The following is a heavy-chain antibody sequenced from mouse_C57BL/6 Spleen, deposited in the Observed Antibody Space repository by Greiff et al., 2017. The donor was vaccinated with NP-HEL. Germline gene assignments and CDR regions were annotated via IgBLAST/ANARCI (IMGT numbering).Heavy chain of an antibody. J-gene: IGHJ2*01. V-gene: IGHV1-59*01. Sequence: QVQLQQPGAELVRPGTSVKLSCKASGYTFTSYWMHWVKQRPGQGLEWIGVIDPSDSYTNYNQKFKGKATLNVDTSSSTAYMQLSSLTSEDSAVYYCARSTTVVANFDYWGQGTTLTVSS. CDR2: IDPSDSYT. D-gene: IGHD1-1*01. CDR1: GYTFTSYW. CDR3: ARSTTVVANFDY.